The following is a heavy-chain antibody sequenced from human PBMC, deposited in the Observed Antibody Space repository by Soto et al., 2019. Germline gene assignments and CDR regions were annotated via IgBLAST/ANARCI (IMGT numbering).Heavy chain of an antibody. V-gene: IGHV3-74*01. Sequence: GGSLRLSCETSGFKFSRYWMHWVRQVPGKGLVWLSRISDDGNSRSYADSVKGRFTISRDNAKDTLYLEMSGLRAEDTALYYCARDGGNGIFHFYMDVWGNGTTVTVSS. J-gene: IGHJ6*03. CDR2: ISDDGNSR. D-gene: IGHD1-1*01. CDR3: ARDGGNGIFHFYMDV. CDR1: GFKFSRYW.